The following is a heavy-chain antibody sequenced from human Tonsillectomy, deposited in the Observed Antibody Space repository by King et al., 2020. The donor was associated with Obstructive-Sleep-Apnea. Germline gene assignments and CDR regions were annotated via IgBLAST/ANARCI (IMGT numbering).Heavy chain of an antibody. J-gene: IGHJ6*01. V-gene: IGHV1-69*04. D-gene: IGHD3-10*01. Sequence: QLVQSGAEVKKPGSSVKVSCKAPGATFSSCAFSWVRQAPGQRLEWMGRIIPILSVVQYAQIFQGRVTITADKSTSTAYMELSSLTSEDTAVYYCARGGVTMVREMDVWGQGTTVTVSS. CDR3: ARGGVTMVREMDV. CDR2: IIPILSVV. CDR1: GATFSSCA.